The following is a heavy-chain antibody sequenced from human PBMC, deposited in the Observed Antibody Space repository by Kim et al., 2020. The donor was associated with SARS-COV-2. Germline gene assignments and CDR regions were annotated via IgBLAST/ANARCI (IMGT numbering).Heavy chain of an antibody. D-gene: IGHD1-1*01. Sequence: GGSLRLSCAASGFTFSSHTMNWVRQAPGQGLEWVSGISGIGRSTYYADSVKGRFTISRDNSRNTLSLHRNSLRIEDTAVYCCALSSRDGYNNPLGYCGQGTLGTVSS. V-gene: IGHV3-23*01. CDR2: ISGIGRST. CDR1: GFTFSSHT. CDR3: ALSSRDGYNNPLGY. J-gene: IGHJ4*02.